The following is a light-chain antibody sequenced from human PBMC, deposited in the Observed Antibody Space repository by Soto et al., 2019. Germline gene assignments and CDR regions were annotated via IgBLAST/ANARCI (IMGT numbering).Light chain of an antibody. CDR3: LMYFGGAWV. CDR1: TGAVTSGYY. Sequence: QAVGTQEPSLTVSPGVTVTLTCASSTGAVTSGYYPSWFQQKPGQPPRALIHSASNKHSWTPARFSGSLLGGKAALTLSGVQPEDEAEYYCLMYFGGAWVFGGGTQLTVL. V-gene: IGLV7-43*01. J-gene: IGLJ3*02. CDR2: SAS.